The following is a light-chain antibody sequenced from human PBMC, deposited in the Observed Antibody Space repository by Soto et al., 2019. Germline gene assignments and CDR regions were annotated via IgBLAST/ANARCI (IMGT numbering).Light chain of an antibody. CDR3: QQYNDWPPLT. CDR1: QTISSN. J-gene: IGKJ4*01. CDR2: GAS. V-gene: IGKV3-15*01. Sequence: EVVMTQSPATLSASPGERATLSCRASQTISSNVAWYQQKPGQAPRLLIYGASTRATGIPARFSGSGSGTEFTLTISSQQSEDFAVYYCQQYNDWPPLTFGGGTKVEIK.